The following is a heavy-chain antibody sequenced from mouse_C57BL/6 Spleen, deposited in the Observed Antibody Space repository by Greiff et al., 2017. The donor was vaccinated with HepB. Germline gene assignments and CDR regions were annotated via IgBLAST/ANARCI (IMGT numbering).Heavy chain of an antibody. CDR1: GYSITSGYD. D-gene: IGHD3-3*01. Sequence: DVMLVESGPGMVKPSQSLSLTCTVPGYSITSGYDWHWIRHFPGNKLEWMGYISYSGSTNYNPSLKSRISITHDTSKNHFFLKLNSVTTEDTATYYCARGGRYYAMDYWGQGTSVTVSS. J-gene: IGHJ4*01. CDR2: ISYSGST. V-gene: IGHV3-1*01. CDR3: ARGGRYYAMDY.